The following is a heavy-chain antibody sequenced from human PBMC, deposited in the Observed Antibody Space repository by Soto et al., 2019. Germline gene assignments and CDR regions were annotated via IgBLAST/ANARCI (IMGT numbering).Heavy chain of an antibody. CDR3: AKDGGKDGFFGNWFDP. J-gene: IGHJ5*02. CDR1: GGTFSNYA. D-gene: IGHD3-16*01. CDR2: IIPIFGSA. V-gene: IGHV1-69*13. Sequence: ASVKVSCKASGGTFSNYAITWVRQAPGQGLEWLGRIIPIFGSANFAQKFQGRVTLTADESTTTAYMELSNLRSDDTAVYYCAKDGGKDGFFGNWFDPWGQCTLVTVSS.